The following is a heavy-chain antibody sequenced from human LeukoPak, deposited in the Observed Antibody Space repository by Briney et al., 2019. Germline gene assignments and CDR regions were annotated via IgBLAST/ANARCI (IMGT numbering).Heavy chain of an antibody. V-gene: IGHV4-59*01. Sequence: PSQTLSLTCTVSGGSISGYYWSWIRRHPGRGRGWNGHIYYSGSADYSASLKSRATMFVDTSKNEFSLTLRSVTTADTAVYYCARVGDSSGYSVLDSWGQGTLVTVSS. CDR1: GGSISGYY. D-gene: IGHD3-22*01. CDR3: ARVGDSSGYSVLDS. J-gene: IGHJ4*02. CDR2: IYYSGSA.